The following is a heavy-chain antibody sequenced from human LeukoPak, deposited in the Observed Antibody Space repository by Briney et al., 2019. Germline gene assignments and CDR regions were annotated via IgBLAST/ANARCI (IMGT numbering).Heavy chain of an antibody. Sequence: SETLSLTCTVSGASISSYYWSWIRHPPGKGLEWIGYIYYSGSTRYNPSLKSRVTISVDTSKNQFSLKLSSVTAADTAVYYCARVGILRFPSNWFDPWGQGTLVTVSS. D-gene: IGHD3-3*01. CDR3: ARVGILRFPSNWFDP. CDR2: IYYSGST. J-gene: IGHJ5*02. V-gene: IGHV4-59*01. CDR1: GASISSYY.